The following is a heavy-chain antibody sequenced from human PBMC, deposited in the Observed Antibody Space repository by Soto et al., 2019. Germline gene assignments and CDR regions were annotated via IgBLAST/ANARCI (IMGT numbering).Heavy chain of an antibody. CDR1: GGSISSSTSY. V-gene: IGHV4-39*01. CDR3: ARPVNYYYYYMDV. Sequence: QLQLQESGPGLVKPSETLSLTCTVSGGSISSSTSYWGWIRQPPGKGLEWIGSINYSGSTYYSPSLKSRVTMSADTSKSQFSLKLSSVPAADTAVYYCARPVNYYYYYMDVWGKGTMVTVSS. J-gene: IGHJ6*03. CDR2: INYSGST.